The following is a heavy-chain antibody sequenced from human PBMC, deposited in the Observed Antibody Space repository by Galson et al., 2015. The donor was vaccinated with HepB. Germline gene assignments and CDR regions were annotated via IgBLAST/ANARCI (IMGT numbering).Heavy chain of an antibody. CDR1: GYTFTSYG. CDR2: IIPIFGTA. CDR3: ARDYYYDSSGYYDY. V-gene: IGHV1-69*13. D-gene: IGHD3-22*01. Sequence: SVKVSCKASGYTFTSYGISWVRQAPGQGLEWMGWIIPIFGTANYAQKFQGRVTITADESTSTAYMELSSLRSEDTAVYYCARDYYYDSSGYYDYWGQGTLVTVSS. J-gene: IGHJ4*02.